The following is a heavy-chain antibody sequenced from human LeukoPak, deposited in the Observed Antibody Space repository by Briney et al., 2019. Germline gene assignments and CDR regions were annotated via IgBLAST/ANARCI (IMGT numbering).Heavy chain of an antibody. J-gene: IGHJ4*02. V-gene: IGHV1-69*04. CDR1: GGTFSSYA. CDR3: ATQHSARLPFDY. Sequence: ASVKVSCKASGGTFSSYAISWVRQAPGQGLEWMGRIIPILGIANYAQKFQGRVTITADKSTSTAYMELSSLRSEDTAVYYCATQHSARLPFDYWGQGTLVTVSS. CDR2: IIPILGIA.